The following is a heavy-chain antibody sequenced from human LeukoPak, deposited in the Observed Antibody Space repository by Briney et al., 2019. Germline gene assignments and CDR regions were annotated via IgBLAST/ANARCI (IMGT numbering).Heavy chain of an antibody. CDR3: ARDALGGGYYDILTGYYSGAYSDY. V-gene: IGHV1-18*01. J-gene: IGHJ4*02. Sequence: VASVKVSCKASGYTFTSYGISWVRQAPGQGLEWMGWISAYNGNTNYAQKLQGRVTMTTDTSTSTAYMELRSLRSDDTAVYYCARDALGGGYYDILTGYYSGAYSDYWGQGTLVTVSS. CDR2: ISAYNGNT. D-gene: IGHD3-9*01. CDR1: GYTFTSYG.